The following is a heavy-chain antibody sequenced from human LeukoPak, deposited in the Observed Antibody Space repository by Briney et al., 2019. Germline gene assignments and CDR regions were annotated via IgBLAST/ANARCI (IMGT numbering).Heavy chain of an antibody. CDR1: GGSINSYY. CDR2: IYYSGST. J-gene: IGHJ5*02. D-gene: IGHD3-9*01. Sequence: SETLSLTCTVSGGSINSYYWSWIRQPPGKGLEWIGYIYYSGSTNYNPSLKSRVTISVHTSKNQFSLKLSSVTAADTAVYYCARLTGYSSESWFDPWGQGTLVTVSS. CDR3: ARLTGYSSESWFDP. V-gene: IGHV4-59*01.